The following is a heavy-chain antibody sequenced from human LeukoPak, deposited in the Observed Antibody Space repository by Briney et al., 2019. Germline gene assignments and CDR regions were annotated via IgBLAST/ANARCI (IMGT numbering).Heavy chain of an antibody. D-gene: IGHD1-26*01. CDR2: ISYDGSNK. Sequence: GGSLRLSCAASGFTFSSYAMHWVRQAPGKGLEWVAVISYDGSNKYYADSVKGRFTISRDNSKNTLYLQMNSLRAEDTAVYYCAREIVKWELLDAFDIWGQGTMVTVSS. J-gene: IGHJ3*02. CDR3: AREIVKWELLDAFDI. CDR1: GFTFSSYA. V-gene: IGHV3-30-3*01.